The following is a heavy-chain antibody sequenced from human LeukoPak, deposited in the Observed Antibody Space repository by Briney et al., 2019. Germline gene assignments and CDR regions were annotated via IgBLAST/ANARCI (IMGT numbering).Heavy chain of an antibody. Sequence: SETLSLTCTVSGGSISSSSYYWGWIRQPPGKGLEWIGSIYYSGSTYYNPSLKSRVTISVDTSKNQFSLKLSSVTAADTAVYYCARDPGYCSSTSCERYFDYWGQGTLVTVSS. CDR1: GGSISSSSYY. V-gene: IGHV4-39*02. CDR3: ARDPGYCSSTSCERYFDY. CDR2: IYYSGST. J-gene: IGHJ4*02. D-gene: IGHD2-2*01.